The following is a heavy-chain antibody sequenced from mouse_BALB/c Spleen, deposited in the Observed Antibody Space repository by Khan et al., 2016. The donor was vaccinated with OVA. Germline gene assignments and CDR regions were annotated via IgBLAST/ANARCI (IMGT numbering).Heavy chain of an antibody. D-gene: IGHD2-14*01. J-gene: IGHJ2*01. CDR2: TTPTDGRT. V-gene: IGHV1S81*02. Sequence: QVQLQQPGGALVKTGGSVKISCAASGYTFSSYSMHWVKQRLGQGLDWFAETTPTDGRTYYPEKLKSRSTLTGDKSTSTVYMQLSSLKSEDSAIYYCARIKKIGACYVDGWGEGTTRTVSS. CDR3: ARIKKIGACYVDG. CDR1: GYTFSSYS.